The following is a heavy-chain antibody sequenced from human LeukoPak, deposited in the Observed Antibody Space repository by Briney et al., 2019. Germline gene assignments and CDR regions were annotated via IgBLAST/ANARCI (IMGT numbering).Heavy chain of an antibody. Sequence: PSETLSLTCTVSGGSISSLYWSWIRQPPGKGLEWIGYIYYSGSTNYNPSLKSRVTISVDTSKNQFSLKVSSVTAADTAVYYCARPVAGYYYGMDVWGQGTTVTVSS. CDR1: GGSISSLY. CDR3: ARPVAGYYYGMDV. D-gene: IGHD6-19*01. V-gene: IGHV4-59*11. J-gene: IGHJ6*02. CDR2: IYYSGST.